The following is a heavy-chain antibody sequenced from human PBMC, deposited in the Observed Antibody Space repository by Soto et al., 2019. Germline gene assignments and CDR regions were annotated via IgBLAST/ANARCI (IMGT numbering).Heavy chain of an antibody. J-gene: IGHJ4*02. Sequence: QVQLVESGGGVVQPGRSLRLSCVASGFNLRSYGMLWFRQAPGKGPEWVAVIWYDGSNEKYADSVKGRFTISRDDSRNTLYLQMNSLRAEDTAVYYCARVYANWEWELPGFWGQGTRVTVSS. CDR1: GFNLRSYG. CDR2: IWYDGSNE. D-gene: IGHD7-27*01. CDR3: ARVYANWEWELPGF. V-gene: IGHV3-33*01.